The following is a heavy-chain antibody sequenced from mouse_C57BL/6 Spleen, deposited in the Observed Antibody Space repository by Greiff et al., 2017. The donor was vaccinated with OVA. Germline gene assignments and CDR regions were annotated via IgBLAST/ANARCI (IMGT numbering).Heavy chain of an antibody. CDR1: GYTFTSYW. J-gene: IGHJ3*01. V-gene: IGHV1-50*01. D-gene: IGHD3-3*01. Sequence: VQLKQPGAELVKPGASVKLSCKASGYTFTSYWMQWVKQRPGQGLEWIGEIDPSDSYTNYNQKFKGKATLTVDTSSSTAYMQLSSLTSEDSAVYYCAAGTEGFAYWGQGTLVTVSA. CDR2: IDPSDSYT. CDR3: AAGTEGFAY.